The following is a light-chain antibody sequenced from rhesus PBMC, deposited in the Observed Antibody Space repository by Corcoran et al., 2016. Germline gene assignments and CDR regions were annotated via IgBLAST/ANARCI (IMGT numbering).Light chain of an antibody. V-gene: IGKV4-1*01. Sequence: DIVMTQSPDSLVVSLGERISINCRSSQSLLYSSNTQNYLAWYKQKQGHSPKLLIYCASNRESWVPTLFRGSGSGTYCTLTISVLQTEYVALYYCQQYYSIPLTFGGGTKVEIK. J-gene: IGKJ4*01. CDR3: QQYYSIPLT. CDR2: CAS. CDR1: QSLLYSSNTQNY.